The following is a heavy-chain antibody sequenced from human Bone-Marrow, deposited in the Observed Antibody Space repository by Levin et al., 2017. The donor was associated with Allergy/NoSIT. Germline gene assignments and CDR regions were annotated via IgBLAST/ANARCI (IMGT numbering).Heavy chain of an antibody. CDR2: INNDGSST. V-gene: IGHV3-74*01. CDR3: ARDLGGYGDYVGY. Sequence: GGSLRLSCAASGFTFRSFWMHWVRQAPGKGLLWVSHINNDGSSTNYADSVKGRFTISRDNAKNTLYLQMNSLRAEDTAVYYCARDLGGYGDYVGYWGQGTLVTVSS. J-gene: IGHJ4*02. D-gene: IGHD5-12*01. CDR1: GFTFRSFW.